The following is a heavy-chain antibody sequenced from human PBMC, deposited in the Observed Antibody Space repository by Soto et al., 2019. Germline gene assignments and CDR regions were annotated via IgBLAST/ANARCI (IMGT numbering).Heavy chain of an antibody. CDR1: GWSFSGYY. V-gene: IGHV4-34*01. J-gene: IGHJ4*02. CDR3: ARNSAYYYDSSSYYYHYYFDY. Sequence: PSETLSLTCAVYGWSFSGYYWSWIRQPPGKGLEWIGEINHSGSTNYNPSLKSRVTISVDTSKNQFALKLSSVTAADTAVYYCARNSAYYYDSSSYYYHYYFDYWGQGTLVTVSS. CDR2: INHSGST. D-gene: IGHD3-22*01.